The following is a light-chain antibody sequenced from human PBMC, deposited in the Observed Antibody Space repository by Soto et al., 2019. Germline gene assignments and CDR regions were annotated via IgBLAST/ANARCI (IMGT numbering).Light chain of an antibody. J-gene: IGKJ1*01. V-gene: IGKV3-20*01. CDR1: QSVSSTY. CDR3: QQYDTSLWT. Sequence: EIVLPQSPGTLSLYQGARATLSCRASQSVSSTYFAWYQQKPGQAPRILIYGASSRASGVTDRFSASGSGTDFTLTISRLEPEDFAVYYCQQYDTSLWTFGQGTKVDIK. CDR2: GAS.